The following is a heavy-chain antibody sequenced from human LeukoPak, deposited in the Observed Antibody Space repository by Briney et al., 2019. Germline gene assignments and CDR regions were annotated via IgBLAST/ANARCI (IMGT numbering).Heavy chain of an antibody. V-gene: IGHV1-69*13. CDR2: IIPIFGTA. D-gene: IGHD3-9*01. Sequence: ASVEVSCKASGGTFSSYAISWVRQAPGQGLEWMGGIIPIFGTANYAQKFQGRVTITADESTSTAYMELSSLRSEDTAVYYCARGTYYDILTGPPVDYWGQGTLVTVSS. CDR3: ARGTYYDILTGPPVDY. J-gene: IGHJ4*02. CDR1: GGTFSSYA.